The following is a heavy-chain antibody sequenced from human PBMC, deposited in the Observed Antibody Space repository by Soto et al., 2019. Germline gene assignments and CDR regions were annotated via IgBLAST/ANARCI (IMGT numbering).Heavy chain of an antibody. J-gene: IGHJ6*02. Sequence: GGSLRLSCAASGFTFDTYWMNWVRQAPGKGLEWLSGINSDGTISSYADSVKGRFTISRDNARNTLSLQMNSLRADDTAVYYCARLSGDHSAFFSYGMDAWGQGTTVTVS. CDR1: GFTFDTYW. V-gene: IGHV3-74*01. CDR2: INSDGTIS. CDR3: ARLSGDHSAFFSYGMDA. D-gene: IGHD2-21*01.